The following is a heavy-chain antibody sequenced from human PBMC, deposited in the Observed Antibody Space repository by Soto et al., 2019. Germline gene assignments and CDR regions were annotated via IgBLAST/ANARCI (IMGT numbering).Heavy chain of an antibody. CDR2: IAYDGSNR. CDR1: GFSISRSA. CDR3: ARALQAGTDNVNWFDP. J-gene: IGHJ5*02. D-gene: IGHD1-1*01. V-gene: IGHV3-30*04. Sequence: QVQLVESGGGVVQPGRSLRLSCAASGFSISRSAMHWVRQAPGKGLEWVAVIAYDGSNRWYADSEKGRFTISRDNSKNTVYLQMSSLRGEDTAVYYCARALQAGTDNVNWFDPWGQGTLVTVSS.